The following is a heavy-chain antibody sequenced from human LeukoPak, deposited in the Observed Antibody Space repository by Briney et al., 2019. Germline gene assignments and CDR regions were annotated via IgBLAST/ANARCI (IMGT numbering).Heavy chain of an antibody. CDR1: GGTFSSYA. Sequence: SVKVSCKASGGTFSSYAISWVRQAPGQGLEWMGRIIPILGIANYAQKFQGRVTITADKSTSTAYMELSSLRSEDTAVYYCARVLTTRFYYYYMDVWGKGTTVTVSS. J-gene: IGHJ6*03. CDR3: ARVLTTRFYYYYMDV. CDR2: IIPILGIA. D-gene: IGHD1-14*01. V-gene: IGHV1-69*04.